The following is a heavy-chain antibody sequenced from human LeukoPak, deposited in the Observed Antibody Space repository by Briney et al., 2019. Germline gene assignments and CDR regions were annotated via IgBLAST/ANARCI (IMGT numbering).Heavy chain of an antibody. CDR1: GDSVSSNSAA. CDR3: ARDTAPDYYDSSGYQVGFDY. J-gene: IGHJ4*02. CDR2: TYSRSKWYN. V-gene: IGHV6-1*01. Sequence: SQTLSLTCAISGDSVSSNSAAWNWIRQSPSRGLVWLGRTYSRSKWYNDYAVSVKSRITINPDTSKNQFSLQLNSVTPEDTAVYYCARDTAPDYYDSSGYQVGFDYWGQGTLVTVSS. D-gene: IGHD3-22*01.